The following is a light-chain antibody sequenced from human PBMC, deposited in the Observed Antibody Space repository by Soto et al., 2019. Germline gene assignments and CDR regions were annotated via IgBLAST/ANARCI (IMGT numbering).Light chain of an antibody. CDR1: QNIVNY. CDR2: ATT. CDR3: QHSFT. J-gene: IGKJ3*01. V-gene: IGKV1-39*01. Sequence: DIQMTQSPSSLSASIGDRVTITCRTSQNIVNYLNWYQQKPGQAPKLLIYATTNLQSGVPSRFGGGGSATYFTLTISDLQPEDFAIYYCQHSFTFGPGTKVDMK.